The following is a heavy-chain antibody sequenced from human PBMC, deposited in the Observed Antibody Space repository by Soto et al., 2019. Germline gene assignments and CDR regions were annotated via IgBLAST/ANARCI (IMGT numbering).Heavy chain of an antibody. D-gene: IGHD3-3*01. CDR2: IYYSGST. CDR3: ARGGYDFWSGYLHYGMDV. CDR1: GGSISSGDYY. Sequence: SETLSLTCTVSGGSISSGDYYWSWIRQPPGKGLEWIGYIYYSGSTYYNPSLKIRVTISVDTSKNQFSLKLSSVTAADTAVYYCARGGYDFWSGYLHYGMDVWGQGTTVTVS. V-gene: IGHV4-30-4*01. J-gene: IGHJ6*02.